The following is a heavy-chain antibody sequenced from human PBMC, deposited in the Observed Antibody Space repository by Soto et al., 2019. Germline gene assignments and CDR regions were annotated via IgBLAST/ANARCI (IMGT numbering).Heavy chain of an antibody. D-gene: IGHD2-15*01. CDR1: GFTFSSYA. CDR2: ISGSGGST. CDR3: AKDRSVVVVAATIDAFDI. Sequence: GGSLRLSCAASGFTFSSYAMSCVRQAPGKGLEWVSAISGSGGSTYYADSVKGRFTISRDNSKNTLYLQMNSLRAEDTAVYYCAKDRSVVVVAATIDAFDIWGQGTMVTVSS. V-gene: IGHV3-23*01. J-gene: IGHJ3*02.